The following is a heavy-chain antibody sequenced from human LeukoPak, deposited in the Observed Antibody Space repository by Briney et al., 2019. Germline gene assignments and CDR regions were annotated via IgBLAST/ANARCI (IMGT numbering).Heavy chain of an antibody. CDR2: IYSGGST. CDR1: GFTVSSNY. CDR3: ARDRWVLGSGRDGMDV. Sequence: PGGSLCLSCAASGFTVSSNYMSWVRQAPGKGLEWIWVIYSGGSTYYADSVKGRFTISRDNSKNTLYLQMSSLRAADTAVYYCARDRWVLGSGRDGMDVWGQGNTVTVSS. D-gene: IGHD6-19*01. J-gene: IGHJ6*02. V-gene: IGHV3-53*01.